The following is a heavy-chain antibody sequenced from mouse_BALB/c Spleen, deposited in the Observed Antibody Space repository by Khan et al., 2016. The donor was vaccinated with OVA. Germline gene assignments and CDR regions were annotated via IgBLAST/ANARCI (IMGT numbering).Heavy chain of an antibody. J-gene: IGHJ4*01. CDR2: INQDSSTI. V-gene: IGHV4-1*02. D-gene: IGHD2-3*01. Sequence: EVKLLESGGGLVQPGGSLKLSCAATGFDFSRYWMNWVRQAPGKGLEWIGEINQDSSTINYTPSLKDRFIISRDNAKNTLYLQMSKVRSEDTALYCCAKVVYDGRAMDYWGQGTSVTVSS. CDR1: GFDFSRYW. CDR3: AKVVYDGRAMDY.